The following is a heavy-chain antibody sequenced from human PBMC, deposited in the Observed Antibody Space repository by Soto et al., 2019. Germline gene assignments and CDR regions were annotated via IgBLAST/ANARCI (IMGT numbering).Heavy chain of an antibody. J-gene: IGHJ6*02. V-gene: IGHV1-3*01. Sequence: ASVKVSCKASGYTFTRYALHWMRQAPGQMLEWMGWINAGNGDTRYSQRFQGRVTIARDTSASTAFMDVSSLTSEDTAVYYCARDVLLDVWGQGTTVTVSS. D-gene: IGHD6-6*01. CDR2: INAGNGDT. CDR1: GYTFTRYA. CDR3: ARDVLLDV.